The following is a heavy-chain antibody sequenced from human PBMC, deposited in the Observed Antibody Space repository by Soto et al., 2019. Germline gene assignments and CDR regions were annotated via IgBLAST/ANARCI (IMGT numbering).Heavy chain of an antibody. CDR2: INPNSGGT. D-gene: IGHD3-10*01. CDR3: ARDRGDGSGPRYYIYGMDV. Sequence: ASVKFSCKASGYTFTGYYMHWVRQAPGQGLEWMGWINPNSGGTNYAQKFQGRVTMTRDTSISTAYMELSRLRSDDTAVYYCARDRGDGSGPRYYIYGMDVWGQGSTVTVS. CDR1: GYTFTGYY. V-gene: IGHV1-2*02. J-gene: IGHJ6*02.